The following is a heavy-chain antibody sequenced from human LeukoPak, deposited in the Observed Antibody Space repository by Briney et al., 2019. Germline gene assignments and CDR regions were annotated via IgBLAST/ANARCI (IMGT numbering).Heavy chain of an antibody. CDR2: ISGSGGST. V-gene: IGHV3-23*01. CDR1: GFTFSSYA. Sequence: SGGSLRLSCAASGFTFSSYAMSWVRQAPGKGLEWVSAISGSGGSTYYADSVKGRFTISRDNSKNTLYLQMNSLRAEDTAVYYCAKNPRATPKNLALGYWGQGTLVTVSS. J-gene: IGHJ4*02. D-gene: IGHD1-14*01. CDR3: AKNPRATPKNLALGY.